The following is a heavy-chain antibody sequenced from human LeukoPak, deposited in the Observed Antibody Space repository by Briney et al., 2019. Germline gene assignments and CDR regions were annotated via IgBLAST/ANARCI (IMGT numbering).Heavy chain of an antibody. CDR3: AKGDCSSTSCPFYYYYYYMDV. CDR2: ISSSGSTI. Sequence: PGGSLRLSCAASGFTFSDYYMSWIRQAPGKGLEWVSYISSSGSTIYYADSVKGRFTISRDNAKNSLYLQMNSLRAEDTAVYYCAKGDCSSTSCPFYYYYYYMDVWGKGTAVTISS. J-gene: IGHJ6*03. CDR1: GFTFSDYY. D-gene: IGHD2-2*01. V-gene: IGHV3-11*04.